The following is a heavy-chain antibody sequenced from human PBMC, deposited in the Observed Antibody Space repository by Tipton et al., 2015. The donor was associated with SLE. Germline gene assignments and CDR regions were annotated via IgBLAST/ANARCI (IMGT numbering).Heavy chain of an antibody. CDR2: IYYSGRT. CDR1: GGSITSHY. V-gene: IGHV4-59*11. J-gene: IGHJ5*02. Sequence: TLSLTCTVSGGSITSHYWSWIRQPPGRGLEWIGYIYYSGRTNNNPSLQSRVTISVDTSKNQLSLKMRSVTAADTAVYYCARGRVPNTWGQGTLVTVST. CDR3: ARGRVPNT.